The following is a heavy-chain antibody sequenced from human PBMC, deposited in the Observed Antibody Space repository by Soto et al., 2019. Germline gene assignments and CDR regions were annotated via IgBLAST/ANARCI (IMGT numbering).Heavy chain of an antibody. V-gene: IGHV4-59*08. CDR2: IYYSGST. CDR3: ARQGRYNWFDP. CDR1: GGSISSYY. J-gene: IGHJ5*02. Sequence: SETLSLTCTVSGGSISSYYWSWIRQPPGKGLEWIGYIYYSGSTNYNPSLKSRVTISVDTSKNQFSLKLSSVTAADTAVYYCARQGRYNWFDPWGQGTLVTVSS.